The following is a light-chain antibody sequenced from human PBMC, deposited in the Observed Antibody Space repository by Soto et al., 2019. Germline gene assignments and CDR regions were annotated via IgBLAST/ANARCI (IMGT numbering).Light chain of an antibody. J-gene: IGLJ2*01. CDR1: SRDIGDYNF. CDR3: ASYAGNNNPVV. V-gene: IGLV2-8*01. CDR2: EVN. Sequence: QSALTQPPSASGSPGQSVTISCTGTSRDIGDYNFVSWYQHHPGKAPKLMIYEVNMRASGVPDVFSVSKSGNTASLTVSGLQAEDEADFFCASYAGNNNPVVFGGGTKLTVL.